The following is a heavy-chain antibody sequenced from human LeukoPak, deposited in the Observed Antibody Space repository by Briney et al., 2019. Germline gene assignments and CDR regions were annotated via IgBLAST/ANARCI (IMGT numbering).Heavy chain of an antibody. CDR3: ATDYDY. J-gene: IGHJ4*02. CDR1: GGTFSSYA. V-gene: IGHV1-24*01. Sequence: ASVKVSCKASGGTFSSYAISWVRQAPGKGLEWMGGFDPEDGETIYAQKFQGRVTMTEDTSTDTAYMEVSSLRSEGTAVYYCATDYDYWGQGTLVTVSS. CDR2: FDPEDGET.